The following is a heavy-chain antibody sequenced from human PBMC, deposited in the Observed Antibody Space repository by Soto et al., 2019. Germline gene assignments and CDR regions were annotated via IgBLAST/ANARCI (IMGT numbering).Heavy chain of an antibody. D-gene: IGHD3-10*01. CDR2: IRSKANSYAT. CDR3: TRHVPTYYYGSGSNYYYYYYMDV. V-gene: IGHV3-73*01. J-gene: IGHJ6*03. CDR1: GFTFSGSA. Sequence: WGSLRLSCAASGFTFSGSAMHWVRQASGKGLEWVGRIRSKANSYATAYAASVKGRFTISRDDSKNTAYLQMNSLKTEDTAVYYCTRHVPTYYYGSGSNYYYYYYMDVWGKGTTVTVSS.